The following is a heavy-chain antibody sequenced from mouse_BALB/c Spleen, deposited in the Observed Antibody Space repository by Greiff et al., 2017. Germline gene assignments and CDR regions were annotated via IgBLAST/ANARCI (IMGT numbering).Heavy chain of an antibody. CDR1: GFNIKDTY. J-gene: IGHJ3*01. D-gene: IGHD1-1*01. CDR2: IDPANGNT. Sequence: VQLQQSGAELVKPGASVKLSCTASGFNIKDTYMHWVKQRPEQGLEWIGRIDPANGNTKYDPKFQGKATITADTSSNTAYLHLSSLTSEDTAVYYCARSPYYYGSSHLAYWGQGTLVTVSA. CDR3: ARSPYYYGSSHLAY. V-gene: IGHV14-3*02.